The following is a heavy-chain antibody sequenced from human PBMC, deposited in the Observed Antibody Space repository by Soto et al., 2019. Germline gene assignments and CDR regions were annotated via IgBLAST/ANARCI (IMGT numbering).Heavy chain of an antibody. CDR2: ISNTGST. CDR3: AKVNVLVVAATFAYEYYFDY. Sequence: WGSLGVSCVSSGFTVSNNYMSWVRQAPGMGLDWVSAISNTGSTYYAGSVKGRSTISRDSSTNTLYLEVNSLRADDTAVYYCAKVNVLVVAATFAYEYYFDYWGQGTLVTVSS. CDR1: GFTVSNNY. J-gene: IGHJ4*02. D-gene: IGHD2-15*01. V-gene: IGHV3-53*01.